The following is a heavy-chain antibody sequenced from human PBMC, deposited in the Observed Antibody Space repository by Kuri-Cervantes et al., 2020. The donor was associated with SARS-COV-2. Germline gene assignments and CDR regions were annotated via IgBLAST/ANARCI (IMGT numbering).Heavy chain of an antibody. CDR2: ISAYSGNT. Sequence: ASVKVSCKASGYTFTIYGISWVRQPPGQGLGWMGWISAYSGNTNYAQNLQGRVTMTTDTSTSTAYMELRSLRSDDTAVYYCARVYGDYYDSSGYSVGNAFDIWGQGTMVTVSS. D-gene: IGHD3-22*01. CDR3: ARVYGDYYDSSGYSVGNAFDI. CDR1: GYTFTIYG. V-gene: IGHV1-18*04. J-gene: IGHJ3*02.